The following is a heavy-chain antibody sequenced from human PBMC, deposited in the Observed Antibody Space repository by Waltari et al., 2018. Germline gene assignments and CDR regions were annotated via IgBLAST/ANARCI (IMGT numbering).Heavy chain of an antibody. CDR3: ARSRYNFDSTGPYPH. Sequence: QVQLVQSGSEVKKPGASVKVSCKASGYDFDDYSIVWLRQAPGQGLEWMGWISRLKTNTRYAQNFQDRVIMTTDASTTTAYMEVRGLRSDDTAVYYCARSRYNFDSTGPYPHWGQGTVVTVSS. CDR2: ISRLKTNT. CDR1: GYDFDDYS. J-gene: IGHJ4*02. D-gene: IGHD3-22*01. V-gene: IGHV1-18*01.